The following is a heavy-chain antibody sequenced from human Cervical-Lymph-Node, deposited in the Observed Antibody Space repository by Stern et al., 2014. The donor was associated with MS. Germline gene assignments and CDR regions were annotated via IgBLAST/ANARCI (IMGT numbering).Heavy chain of an antibody. CDR1: GYTFTNYG. J-gene: IGHJ6*02. Sequence: VQLVQSGVEVQKPGASVKVSCKASGYTFTNYGISWERQAPGQGLEWAGWISAYNVNTNYAQNLQGRVTMTADTSTSTAYLELRSLRSDDTAVYYCARIPFKVGGNTYFYFGMDVWGQGTTVTVSS. CDR3: ARIPFKVGGNTYFYFGMDV. D-gene: IGHD3-16*01. CDR2: ISAYNVNT. V-gene: IGHV1-18*01.